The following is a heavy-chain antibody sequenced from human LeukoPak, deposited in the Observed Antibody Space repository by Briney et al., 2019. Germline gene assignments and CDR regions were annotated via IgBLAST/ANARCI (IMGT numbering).Heavy chain of an antibody. J-gene: IGHJ4*02. CDR1: GFAFSSYS. CDR2: ISRSSSTI. CDR3: VKSKAPFGVVIVGAYFDY. D-gene: IGHD3-3*01. V-gene: IGHV3-48*01. Sequence: PGGSLRLSCAASGFAFSSYSMNWVRQAPGKGLEWVSYISRSSSTIYYADSVKGRFTISRDNSKNTLYLQMSSLRAEDTAVYYCVKSKAPFGVVIVGAYFDYWGQGTLVTVSS.